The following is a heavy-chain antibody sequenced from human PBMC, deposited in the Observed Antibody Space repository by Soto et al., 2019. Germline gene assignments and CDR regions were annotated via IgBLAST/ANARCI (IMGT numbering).Heavy chain of an antibody. CDR1: GYTFTGYY. D-gene: IGHD2-2*01. CDR2: INPNSGGT. CDR3: AREYQLLSNAFDI. Sequence: GASVKVSCKASGYTFTGYYMHWVRQAPGQGLEWMGWINPNSGGTNYAQKFQGWVTMTRDTSISTAYMELSRLRSGDTAVYYCAREYQLLSNAFDIWGQGTMVTVSS. V-gene: IGHV1-2*04. J-gene: IGHJ3*02.